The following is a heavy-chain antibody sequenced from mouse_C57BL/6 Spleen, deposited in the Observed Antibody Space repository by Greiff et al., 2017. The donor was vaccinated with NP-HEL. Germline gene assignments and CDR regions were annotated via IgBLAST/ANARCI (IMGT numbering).Heavy chain of an antibody. J-gene: IGHJ1*03. V-gene: IGHV5-17*01. Sequence: DVKLVESGGGLVKPGGSLKLSCAASGFTFSDYGMHWVRQAPEKGLEWVAYISSGSSTIYYADTVKGRFTISRDNAKNTLFLQMTSLRSEDTAMYYCARDYYGSSPSYWYFDVWGTGTTVTVSS. CDR2: ISSGSSTI. D-gene: IGHD1-1*01. CDR3: ARDYYGSSPSYWYFDV. CDR1: GFTFSDYG.